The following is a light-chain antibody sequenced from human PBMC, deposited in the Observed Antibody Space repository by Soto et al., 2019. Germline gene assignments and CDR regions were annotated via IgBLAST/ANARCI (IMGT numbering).Light chain of an antibody. CDR3: LQVNSFPRT. J-gene: IGKJ1*01. CDR2: SAS. Sequence: IQMTQSPSSLSASIGDRVTITCRASQGIGVRLAWFQQKPGKAPQSLIQSASILQSGVPSRFSGSGSGTEFILTINSLQPEDVAIYYCLQVNSFPRTFGQGTQVEIK. V-gene: IGKV1-12*01. CDR1: QGIGVR.